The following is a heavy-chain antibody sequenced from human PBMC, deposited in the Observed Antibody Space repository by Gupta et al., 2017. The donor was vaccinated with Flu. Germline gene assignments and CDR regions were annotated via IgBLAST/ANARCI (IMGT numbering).Heavy chain of an antibody. D-gene: IGHD2/OR15-2a*01. Sequence: EVQLVESGGGLVQPGGSLRLSCAASGFTFSDYSMNWVRQVPGKGLDWVSYISGSGRTIYYADSVKGRFTISRDNAKKSLYLQMSSLRVEDTAVYYCARDPDTTFLRVFDAWGKGTMLTVSA. CDR1: GFTFSDYS. J-gene: IGHJ4*02. CDR2: ISGSGRTI. CDR3: ARDPDTTFLRVFDA. V-gene: IGHV3-48*01.